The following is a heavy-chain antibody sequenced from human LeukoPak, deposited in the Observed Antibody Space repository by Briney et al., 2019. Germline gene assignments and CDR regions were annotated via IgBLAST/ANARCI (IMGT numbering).Heavy chain of an antibody. V-gene: IGHV1-2*02. CDR3: ARGGGYCSSTSCYDIFDY. Sequence: SVKVSCKASGYTFTGYYMHWVRQAPGQGLEWMGLINPNSGGTNYAQKFQGRVTMTRDTSISTAYMELSRLRSDDTAVYYCARGGGYCSSTSCYDIFDYWGQGTLVTVSS. CDR2: INPNSGGT. D-gene: IGHD2-2*01. J-gene: IGHJ4*02. CDR1: GYTFTGYY.